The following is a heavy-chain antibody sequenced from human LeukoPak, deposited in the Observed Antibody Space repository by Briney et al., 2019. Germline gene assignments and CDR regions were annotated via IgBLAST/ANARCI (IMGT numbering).Heavy chain of an antibody. D-gene: IGHD3-22*01. CDR1: GFTFSSYA. V-gene: IGHV3-30-3*01. CDR3: ARATYYYDSSGYSLGY. Sequence: PGGSLRLSCAASGFTFSSYAMHWVRQAPGKGLEWVAVISYDGSNKYYADSVKGRFTISRDNSKNTLYLQMNSLRAGDTAVYYCARATYYYDSSGYSLGYWGQGTLVTVSS. J-gene: IGHJ4*02. CDR2: ISYDGSNK.